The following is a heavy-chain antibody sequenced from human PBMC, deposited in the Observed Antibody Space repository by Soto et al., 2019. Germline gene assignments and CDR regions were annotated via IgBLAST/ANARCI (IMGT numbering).Heavy chain of an antibody. D-gene: IGHD3-22*01. CDR3: ARGPHYYDTSGYQKPFDY. V-gene: IGHV3-30-3*01. J-gene: IGHJ4*02. CDR1: GFTFNSYA. CDR2: ISYDGSNE. Sequence: HPGGSLRLSCAGSGFTFNSYAIHWVRQAPGKGLDWLAVISYDGSNEYYADSVEGRFTISRDNSKNTLFLQMNSLRAEDTAVYYCARGPHYYDTSGYQKPFDYWGQGTLVTVSS.